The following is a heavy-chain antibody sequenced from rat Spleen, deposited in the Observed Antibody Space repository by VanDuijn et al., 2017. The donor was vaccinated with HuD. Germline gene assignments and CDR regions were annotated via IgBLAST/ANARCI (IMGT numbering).Heavy chain of an antibody. V-gene: IGHV5-58*01. CDR2: IDPDGGRT. CDR1: GFTFSSYR. D-gene: IGHD4-3*01. Sequence: EVQLVETGGGLVQPGRSLKLSCEASGFTFSSYRMYWVRQAPGKGLEWVSSIDPDGGRTYYPDSVKGRFTISRDNAESTIYLQMNSLGSEDTATYYCAVSGYGYWGQGVMVTVSS. J-gene: IGHJ2*01. CDR3: AVSGYGY.